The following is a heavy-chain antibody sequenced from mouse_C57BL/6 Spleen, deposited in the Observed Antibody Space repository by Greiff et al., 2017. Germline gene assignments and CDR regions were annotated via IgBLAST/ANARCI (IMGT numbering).Heavy chain of an antibody. Sequence: QVQLQQPGAELVKPGASVKLSCKASGYTFTSYWMHWVKQRPGQGLEWIGMIHPNSGSTNYNEKFKSKATLTVDKSSSTAYMQLSSLTSEDAAVYYCASSTSGYAMDYWGQGTSVTVSS. CDR2: IHPNSGST. CDR3: ASSTSGYAMDY. D-gene: IGHD3-2*02. V-gene: IGHV1-64*01. J-gene: IGHJ4*01. CDR1: GYTFTSYW.